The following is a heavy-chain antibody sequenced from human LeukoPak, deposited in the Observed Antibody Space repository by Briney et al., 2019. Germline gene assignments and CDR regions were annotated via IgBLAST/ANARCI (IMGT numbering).Heavy chain of an antibody. J-gene: IGHJ6*03. Sequence: GGSLRLSCAASGFTFSDYYMSWIRQAPGKGLEWVSYISSSGSTIYYADSVKGRFTISRDNAKNSLYLQMNSLRAEDTAVYYCAREGTQWGGNLQWLVPLYYYYYMDVWGKGTTVTVSS. D-gene: IGHD6-19*01. CDR3: AREGTQWGGNLQWLVPLYYYYYMDV. CDR2: ISSSGSTI. V-gene: IGHV3-11*04. CDR1: GFTFSDYY.